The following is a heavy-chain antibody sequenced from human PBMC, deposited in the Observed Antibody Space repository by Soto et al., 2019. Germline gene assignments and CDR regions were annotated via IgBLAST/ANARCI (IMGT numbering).Heavy chain of an antibody. V-gene: IGHV3-33*01. Sequence: QVQLVESGGGVVQPGRSLRLSCAASGFTFSSYGMHWVRQAPGKGLEWVAVIWYDGSNKYYADSVKGRFTISRDNSKNTLYLQMNSLRAEDTAVYYCAREIAAAGGFDYWGQGPLVTVSS. D-gene: IGHD6-13*01. J-gene: IGHJ4*02. CDR2: IWYDGSNK. CDR1: GFTFSSYG. CDR3: AREIAAAGGFDY.